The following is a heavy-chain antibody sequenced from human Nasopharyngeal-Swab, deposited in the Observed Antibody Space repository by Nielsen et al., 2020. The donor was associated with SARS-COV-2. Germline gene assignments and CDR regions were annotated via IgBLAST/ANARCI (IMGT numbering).Heavy chain of an antibody. J-gene: IGHJ6*02. CDR1: GFTFSSYS. D-gene: IGHD2-15*01. V-gene: IGHV3-21*01. CDR2: ITSSSTYT. CDR3: ARDCSGGSCRYGMDV. Sequence: GGSLRLSCAASGFTFSSYSMNWVRQAPGKGLEWVSAITSSSTYTYYADSVKGRFTISRDNARNSLYLQMNSLRAEDTAVYYCARDCSGGSCRYGMDVWGQGTTVTVSS.